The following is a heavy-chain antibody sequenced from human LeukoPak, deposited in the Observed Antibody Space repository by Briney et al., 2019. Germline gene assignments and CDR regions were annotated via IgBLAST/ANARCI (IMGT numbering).Heavy chain of an antibody. CDR3: TRGAGWLIDY. V-gene: IGHV4-59*01. J-gene: IGHJ4*02. CDR1: DDSISDYY. D-gene: IGHD3-16*01. Sequence: SETLSLTCTVSDDSISDYYRGWIRQPPGKGLEWIGYFHNSGTSTYNPSLKSRVTISADTSKNQFSLKLNSLATADTAVYYCTRGAGWLIDYWGQGILVTVSS. CDR2: FHNSGTS.